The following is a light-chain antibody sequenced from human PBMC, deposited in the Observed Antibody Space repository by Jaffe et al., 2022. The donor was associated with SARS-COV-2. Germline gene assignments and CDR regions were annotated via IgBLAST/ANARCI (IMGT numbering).Light chain of an antibody. Sequence: EIVLTQSPATLSLSPGERATLSCRASQSVSGYLAWYQQKPGQAPSLLIYDASNRAPGVPARFSGSGSGTDFTLTISRLEPEDFGVYYCQQRSDWPLTFGGGTKVEIK. J-gene: IGKJ4*01. CDR3: QQRSDWPLT. CDR2: DAS. CDR1: QSVSGY. V-gene: IGKV3-11*01.